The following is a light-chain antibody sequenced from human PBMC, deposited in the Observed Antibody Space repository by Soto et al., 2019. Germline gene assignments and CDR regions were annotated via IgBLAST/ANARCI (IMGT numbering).Light chain of an antibody. CDR3: QQYLITPPT. V-gene: IGKV4-1*01. Sequence: DIVMSQSPDSLAVSLGVWATIDCKSSQSLLYNSNNRNYLAWYQQKPGQHPKLLIHWASTREYGVPDRFSGSGSGTDFTLTSSSVQAEDVDLYYCQQYLITPPTFGQGTKVEIK. J-gene: IGKJ1*01. CDR2: WAS. CDR1: QSLLYNSNNRNY.